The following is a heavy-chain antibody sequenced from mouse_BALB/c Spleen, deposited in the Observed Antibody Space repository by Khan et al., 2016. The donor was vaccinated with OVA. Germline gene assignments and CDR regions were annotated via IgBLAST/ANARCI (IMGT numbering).Heavy chain of an antibody. CDR3: ARAYYRSDGYYAMDY. CDR1: GFSLSRYN. J-gene: IGHJ4*01. Sequence: QMQLEESGPGLVAPSQSLSITCTVSGFSLSRYNIHWVRQPPGKGLEWLGMIWGGGGTDYNSTLKSRLRISKDNSKSQVFLKMNSLQTDDSAMYYCARAYYRSDGYYAMDYWGQGTSVTVSS. V-gene: IGHV2-6-4*01. D-gene: IGHD2-14*01. CDR2: IWGGGGT.